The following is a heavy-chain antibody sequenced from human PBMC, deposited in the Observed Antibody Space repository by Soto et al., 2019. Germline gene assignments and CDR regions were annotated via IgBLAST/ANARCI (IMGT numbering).Heavy chain of an antibody. Sequence: QVQLVQSGAEVKKPGASVKVSCKASGYTFTSYHITWVRQATGQGLEWMGWISAYNGNTNYAQKLQGRVTMTTDTSSRTAYMELRRQISDETDVYYCARAAPPPRGWGHGTLVTVSS. CDR1: GYTFTSYH. D-gene: IGHD1-26*01. V-gene: IGHV1-18*01. CDR2: ISAYNGNT. J-gene: IGHJ4*01. CDR3: ARAAPPPRG.